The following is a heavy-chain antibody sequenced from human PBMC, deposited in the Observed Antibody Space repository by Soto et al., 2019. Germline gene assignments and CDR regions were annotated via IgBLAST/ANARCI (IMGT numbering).Heavy chain of an antibody. CDR2: INHSGST. V-gene: IGHV4-34*01. D-gene: IGHD2-2*01. CDR1: GGSFSGYY. Sequence: QVQLQQWGAGLLKPSETLSLTCAVYGGSFSGYYWSWIRQPPGKGLEWIGEINHSGSTNYNPSLKSRVTISVHTSKNQFSLKLSSVTAADTAVYYCARGSLPAATLWAFDIWGQGTMVTVSS. J-gene: IGHJ3*02. CDR3: ARGSLPAATLWAFDI.